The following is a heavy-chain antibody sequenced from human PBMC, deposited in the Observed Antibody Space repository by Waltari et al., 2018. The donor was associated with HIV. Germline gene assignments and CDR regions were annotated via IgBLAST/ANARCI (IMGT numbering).Heavy chain of an antibody. CDR2: ISYDGSNK. D-gene: IGHD2-21*02. CDR3: AKANGGNSGGLVDY. Sequence: QVQLVESGGGVVQPGRSLRLACAASGFTFSDYGLTWVRTAPGKGLEWVAVISYDGSNKYYADSVKGRFTISRDNSKNTLYLQMNSLRAEDTAVYYCAKANGGNSGGLVDYWGQGTLVTVSS. CDR1: GFTFSDYG. J-gene: IGHJ4*02. V-gene: IGHV3-30*18.